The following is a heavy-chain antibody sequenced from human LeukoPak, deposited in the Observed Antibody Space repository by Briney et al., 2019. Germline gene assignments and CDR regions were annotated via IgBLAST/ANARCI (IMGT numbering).Heavy chain of an antibody. CDR1: GFTFSSEW. V-gene: IGHV3-74*01. J-gene: IGHJ4*02. CDR3: ARRSRSGDAYYFDY. D-gene: IGHD6-25*01. CDR2: INNDGIDT. Sequence: GGFLRLSCVASGFTFSSEWMSWVRQAPGRGLVWVSLINNDGIDTRYAGSVKGRFTISRDNAKNTLYLQMNSLRAEDTAVYYCARRSRSGDAYYFDYWGQGTLVTASS.